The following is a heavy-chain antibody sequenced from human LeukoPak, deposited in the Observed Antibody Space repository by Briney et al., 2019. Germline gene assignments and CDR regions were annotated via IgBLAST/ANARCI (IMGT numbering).Heavy chain of an antibody. D-gene: IGHD4-23*01. J-gene: IGHJ4*02. CDR1: GGSTSSYY. CDR3: ARVGFGNTPHPIDY. V-gene: IGHV4-59*01. Sequence: SETLSLTCTVSGGSTSSYYWSWIRQPPGKGLEWLGYIYYTGSTNYNPSLKSRVTISVDTSKNQFSLELSSVTAADTAVYYCARVGFGNTPHPIDYWGQGTLVTVSS. CDR2: IYYTGST.